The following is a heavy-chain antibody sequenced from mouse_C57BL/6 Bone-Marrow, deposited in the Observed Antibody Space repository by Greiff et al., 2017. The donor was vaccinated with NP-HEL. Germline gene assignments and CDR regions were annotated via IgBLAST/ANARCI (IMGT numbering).Heavy chain of an antibody. CDR3: VRGGLRLSFDY. J-gene: IGHJ2*01. V-gene: IGHV10-1*01. CDR1: GFSFNTYA. CDR2: IRSKSNNYAT. Sequence: DVMLVESGGGLVQPKGSLKLSCAASGFSFNTYAMNWVRQAPGKGLEWVARIRSKSNNYATYYADSVKDRFTISRDDSESMLYLQMNNLKTEDTAMYYCVRGGLRLSFDYWGQGTTLTVSS. D-gene: IGHD2-4*01.